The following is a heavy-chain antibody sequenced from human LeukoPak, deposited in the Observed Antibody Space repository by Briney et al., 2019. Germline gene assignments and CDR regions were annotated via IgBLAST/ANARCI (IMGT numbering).Heavy chain of an antibody. CDR1: GFTFDDYG. D-gene: IGHD2/OR15-2a*01. V-gene: IGHV3-20*04. CDR2: INWNGGST. Sequence: GGSLRLSCAASGFTFDDYGMSWVRQAPGKGLEWVSGINWNGGSTGYADSVKGRFTISRDNSKNTLYLQMNSLRAEDTAVYYCARGVSIRVYFDYWGQGTLVTVSS. J-gene: IGHJ4*02. CDR3: ARGVSIRVYFDY.